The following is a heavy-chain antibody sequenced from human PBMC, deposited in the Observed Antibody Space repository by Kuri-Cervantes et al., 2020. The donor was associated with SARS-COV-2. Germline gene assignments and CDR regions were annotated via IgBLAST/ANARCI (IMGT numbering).Heavy chain of an antibody. V-gene: IGHV1-18*01. J-gene: IGHJ5*02. CDR3: ATDFVLVRGALWFDP. D-gene: IGHD3-10*01. CDR2: ISAYNGNT. CDR1: GYTFTSYG. Sequence: ASVKVSCKASGYTFTSYGISWVRQAPGQGLEWMGWISAYNGNTNYAQKLQGRVTMTTDTSTSTAYMELRSLRSEDTAVYYCATDFVLVRGALWFDPWGQGTLVTVSS.